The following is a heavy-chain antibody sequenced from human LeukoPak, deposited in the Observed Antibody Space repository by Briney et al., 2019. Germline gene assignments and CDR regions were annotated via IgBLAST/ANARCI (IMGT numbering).Heavy chain of an antibody. CDR2: ISNSGDTT. J-gene: IGHJ3*02. CDR3: AKRRPAIYAFDI. D-gene: IGHD2-2*02. V-gene: IGHV3-23*01. Sequence: PGGSLRLSCAASGFTSSSYVMSWVRQAPGKGLEWLSVISNSGDTTYYAYSVKGRFTISRDNSKNTLYLQMNSLRAEDTAVYYCAKRRPAIYAFDIWGQGTMVTVSS. CDR1: GFTSSSYV.